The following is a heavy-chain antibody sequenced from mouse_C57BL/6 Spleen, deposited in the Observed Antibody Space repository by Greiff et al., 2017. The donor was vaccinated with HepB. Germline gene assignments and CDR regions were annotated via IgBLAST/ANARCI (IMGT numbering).Heavy chain of an antibody. D-gene: IGHD4-1*01. CDR1: GFTFSDYG. J-gene: IGHJ2*01. V-gene: IGHV5-17*01. CDR3: ATLGRGY. Sequence: EVQLQQSGGGLVKPGGSLKLSCAASGFTFSDYGMHWVRQAPEKGLEWVAYISSGSSTIYYADTVKGRFTISRDNAKNTLFLQMTSLRSEDTAMYYCATLGRGYWGQGTTLTVSS. CDR2: ISSGSSTI.